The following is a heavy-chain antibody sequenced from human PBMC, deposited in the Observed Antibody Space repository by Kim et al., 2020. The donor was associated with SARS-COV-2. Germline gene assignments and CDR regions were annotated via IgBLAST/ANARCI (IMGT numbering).Heavy chain of an antibody. D-gene: IGHD3-16*01. CDR3: ATAYAYYYYGMDV. Sequence: ISAQKFQGRVTMTEDTSTGTAYMELSSLRSEDTAVYYCATAYAYYYYGMDVWGQGTTVTVSS. V-gene: IGHV1-24*01. J-gene: IGHJ6*02.